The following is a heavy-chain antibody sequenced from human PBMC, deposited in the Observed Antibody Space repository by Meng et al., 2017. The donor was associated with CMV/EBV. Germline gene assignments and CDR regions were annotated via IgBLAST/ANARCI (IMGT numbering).Heavy chain of an antibody. V-gene: IGHV1-69*05. Sequence: FSVKVSRKASGGTFSSYAISWVRQAPGQGLGWMGGIIPTFGTTNYAQKFQGRVTITTDESTSTAYMELSSLRSEDTAVYYCARGLYYYGSGSYYKPGADWGQGTLVTVSS. D-gene: IGHD3-10*01. CDR3: ARGLYYYGSGSYYKPGAD. CDR2: IIPTFGTT. J-gene: IGHJ4*02. CDR1: GGTFSSYA.